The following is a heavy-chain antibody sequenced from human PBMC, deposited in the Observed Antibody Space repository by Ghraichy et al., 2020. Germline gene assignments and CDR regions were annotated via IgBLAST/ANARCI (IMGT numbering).Heavy chain of an antibody. CDR3: ARALGYDSSGYYAPYDY. CDR2: ISSSSYI. D-gene: IGHD3-22*01. J-gene: IGHJ4*02. CDR1: GFTFSSYS. Sequence: GGSLRLSCAASGFTFSSYSMNWVRQAPGKGLEWVSSISSSSYIYYADSVKGRFTISRDNAKNSLYLQMNSLRAEDTAVYYCARALGYDSSGYYAPYDYWGQGTLVTVSS. V-gene: IGHV3-21*01.